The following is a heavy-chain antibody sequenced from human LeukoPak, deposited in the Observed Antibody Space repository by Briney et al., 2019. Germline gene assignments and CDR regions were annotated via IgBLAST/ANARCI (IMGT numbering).Heavy chain of an antibody. CDR1: GYTFTSYG. V-gene: IGHV1-18*01. Sequence: ASVKVSCKASGYTFTSYGISWVRQAPGQGLEWMGWISGYNGNTNYAQKFQGRVTMTTDTSTYTAYMELRSLRSDDTAVYYCTREATGYSWFDPWGQGTLVTVSS. CDR2: ISGYNGNT. J-gene: IGHJ5*02. CDR3: TREATGYSWFDP. D-gene: IGHD3-9*01.